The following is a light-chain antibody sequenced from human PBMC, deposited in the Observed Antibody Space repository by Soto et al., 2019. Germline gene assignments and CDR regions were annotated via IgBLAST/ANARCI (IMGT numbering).Light chain of an antibody. CDR2: AAS. CDR1: QGISSS. J-gene: IGKJ5*01. Sequence: DIHMTQSPSSLSVSVGDRVTITCRASQGISSSLAWYQQKPGKVPELLIYAASTLQSGVPSRFSGSRSGTDFTLTISSLQPEDSATYYCQQLNNYPITFGQGTRLEIK. V-gene: IGKV1-9*01. CDR3: QQLNNYPIT.